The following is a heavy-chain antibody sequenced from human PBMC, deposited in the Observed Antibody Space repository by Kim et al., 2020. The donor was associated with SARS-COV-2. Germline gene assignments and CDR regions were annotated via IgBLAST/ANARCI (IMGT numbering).Heavy chain of an antibody. V-gene: IGHV6-1*01. Sequence: YALYEKGRITINADTSQNQFSLQLNSVPPEDTAVYYCARDRQRAGTGVDYWGQGTLVNVSS. D-gene: IGHD6-19*01. J-gene: IGHJ4*02. CDR3: ARDRQRAGTGVDY.